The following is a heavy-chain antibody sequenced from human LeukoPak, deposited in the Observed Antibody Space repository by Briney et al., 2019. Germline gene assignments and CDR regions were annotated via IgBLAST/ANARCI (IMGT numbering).Heavy chain of an antibody. J-gene: IGHJ2*01. CDR1: AVSISSNY. CDR2: IYYSGST. Sequence: PSENLSFNSTGSAVSISSNYWVWNRQPQGHGLEWIGYIYYSGSTYDHHSLKSRVTISVDTSKNQFSLKLSSVTAADTAVYYCARGVRQGYYDILAGYLRSYWYFDLWGRGTLVTVSS. D-gene: IGHD3-9*01. V-gene: IGHV4-59*01. CDR3: ARGVRQGYYDILAGYLRSYWYFDL.